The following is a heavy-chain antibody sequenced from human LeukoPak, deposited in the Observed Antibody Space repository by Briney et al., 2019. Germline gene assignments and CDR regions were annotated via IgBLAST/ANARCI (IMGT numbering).Heavy chain of an antibody. Sequence: ASVKVSCKASGYTFTGYDINWVRQATGQGLEWMGWMNPNSGNTGYAQKFQGRVTMTEDTSTDTAYMELSSLRSEDTAVYYCATAYMFTDYYDSSGPCYWGQGTLVTVSS. CDR1: GYTFTGYD. CDR2: MNPNSGNT. V-gene: IGHV1-8*01. J-gene: IGHJ4*02. CDR3: ATAYMFTDYYDSSGPCY. D-gene: IGHD3-22*01.